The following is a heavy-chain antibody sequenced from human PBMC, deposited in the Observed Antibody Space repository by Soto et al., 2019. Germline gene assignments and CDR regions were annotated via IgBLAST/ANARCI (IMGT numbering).Heavy chain of an antibody. D-gene: IGHD2-15*01. V-gene: IGHV3-74*01. CDR3: VRTSLVVAVATREDF. CDR1: GVTFSNYW. CDR2: IDSDGSRI. J-gene: IGHJ4*02. Sequence: PGGSVRLSCAASGVTFSNYWMHWVRQAPGKGLVWVSRIDSDGSRITYADFVKGRFTISRDNAKNTVYLHMNSLTAEDTAVYYCVRTSLVVAVATREDFWGQGTLVTVSS.